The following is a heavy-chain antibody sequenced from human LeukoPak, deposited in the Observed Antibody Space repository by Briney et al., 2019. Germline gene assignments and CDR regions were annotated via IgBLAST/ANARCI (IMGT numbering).Heavy chain of an antibody. D-gene: IGHD1-1*01. CDR3: TRETEVEGDAFDI. J-gene: IGHJ3*02. CDR1: GFTFSTYG. CDR2: IKSKTDGGTT. V-gene: IGHV3-15*01. Sequence: PGGSLRLSCAASGFTFSTYGMSWVRQAPGKGLEWVGRIKSKTDGGTTDYAAPVKGRFTISRDDSKNTLYLQMNSLKTEDTAVYYCTRETEVEGDAFDIWGQGTMVTVSS.